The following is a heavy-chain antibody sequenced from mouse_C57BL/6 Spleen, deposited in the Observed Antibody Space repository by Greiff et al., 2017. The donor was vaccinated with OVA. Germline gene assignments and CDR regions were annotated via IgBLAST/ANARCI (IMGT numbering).Heavy chain of an antibody. J-gene: IGHJ1*03. D-gene: IGHD1-1*01. CDR1: GFTFNTYA. V-gene: IGHV10-3*01. CDR3: VRDSITTVVASYWYFDV. Sequence: EVKLVESGGGLVQPKGSLKLSCAASGFTFNTYAMHWVRQAPGKGLEWVARIRSKSSNYATYYADSVKDRFTISRDDSQSMLYLQMNNLKTEDTAMYYCVRDSITTVVASYWYFDVWGTGTTVTVSS. CDR2: IRSKSSNYAT.